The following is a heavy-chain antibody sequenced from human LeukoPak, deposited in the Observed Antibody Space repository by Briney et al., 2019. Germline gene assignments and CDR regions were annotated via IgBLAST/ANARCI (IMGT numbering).Heavy chain of an antibody. CDR3: AKLTEPD. V-gene: IGHV3-23*01. J-gene: IGHJ4*02. CDR1: GFTFSSYA. Sequence: GGSLRLSCAASGFTFSSYAMSWVRQAPGKGLEWVSTISNCGSSTYYADSVRGRLTISRDNSKNTLYLQMNSLRAEDTAVYYCAKLTEPDWGQGTLVTVSS. CDR2: ISNCGSST.